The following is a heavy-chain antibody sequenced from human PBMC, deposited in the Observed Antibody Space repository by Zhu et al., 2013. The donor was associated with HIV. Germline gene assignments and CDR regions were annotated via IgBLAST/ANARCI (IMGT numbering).Heavy chain of an antibody. V-gene: IGHV4-4*02. J-gene: IGHJ6*02. CDR1: GGSISSSNW. Sequence: QVQLQESGPGLVKPSGTLSLTCAVSGGSISSSNWWSWVRQPPGKGLEWIGEIYHSGSTNYNPSLKSRVTISVDKSKNQFSLKLSSVTAADTAVYYCARDHLTVTKNYYYYYGMDVWGQGTTVTVSS. D-gene: IGHD4-4*01. CDR2: IYHSGST. CDR3: ARDHLTVTKNYYYYYGMDV.